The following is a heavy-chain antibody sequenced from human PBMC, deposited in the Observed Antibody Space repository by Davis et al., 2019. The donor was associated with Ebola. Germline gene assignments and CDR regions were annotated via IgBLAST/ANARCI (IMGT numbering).Heavy chain of an antibody. J-gene: IGHJ6*03. V-gene: IGHV3-64D*06. CDR2: ISSNGGST. CDR3: VKFDYYYMDV. CDR1: GFTFSSYA. Sequence: GESLKISCAASGFTFSSYAMSWVRQAPGQGLEWVSAISSNGGSTYYADSVKGRFTLSRDNSKNTLYLQMSSLRAEDTAVYYCVKFDYYYMDVWGKGTTVTVSS.